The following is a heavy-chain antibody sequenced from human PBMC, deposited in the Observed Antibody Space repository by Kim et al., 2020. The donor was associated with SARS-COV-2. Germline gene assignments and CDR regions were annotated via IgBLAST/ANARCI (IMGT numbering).Heavy chain of an antibody. D-gene: IGHD3-22*01. CDR2: IYHSGST. V-gene: IGHV4-4*02. CDR1: GGSISSSNW. Sequence: SETLSLTCAVSGGSISSSNWWSWVRQPPGKGLEWIGEIYHSGSTNYNPSLKSRVTISVDKSKNQFSLKLSSVTAADTAVYYCARVALYYYDSSGYFYYYYYGMDVWGQGTTVTVSS. CDR3: ARVALYYYDSSGYFYYYYYGMDV. J-gene: IGHJ6*02.